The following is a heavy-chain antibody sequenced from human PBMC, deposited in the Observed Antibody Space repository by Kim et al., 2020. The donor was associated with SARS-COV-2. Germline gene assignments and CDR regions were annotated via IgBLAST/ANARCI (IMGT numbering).Heavy chain of an antibody. J-gene: IGHJ4*02. D-gene: IGHD6-13*01. CDR2: INHSGST. CDR1: GGSFSGYY. Sequence: SETLSLTCAVYGGSFSGYYWSWIRQPPGKGLEWIGEINHSGSTNYNPSLKSRVTISVDTFKNQFSLKLSSVTAADTAVYYCARKGGIAAARNVDWGQGTLVTVSS. CDR3: ARKGGIAAARNVD. V-gene: IGHV4-34*01.